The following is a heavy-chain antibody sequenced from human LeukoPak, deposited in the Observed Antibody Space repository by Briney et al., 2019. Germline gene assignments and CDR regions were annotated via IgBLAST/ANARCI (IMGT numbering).Heavy chain of an antibody. D-gene: IGHD1-7*01. V-gene: IGHV3-30*18. CDR3: AKECGNYLNRLCT. CDR1: GFTFRHSG. Sequence: PGGSLRLSCAASGFTFRHSGMHWARQAPGKGLEWVALISNDGSHKFYTDSVKGRFTISRDNSKNTLYLQMNSLRVENTAVYHSAKECGNYLNRLCTCGQGTLVTVSS. J-gene: IGHJ5*02. CDR2: ISNDGSHK.